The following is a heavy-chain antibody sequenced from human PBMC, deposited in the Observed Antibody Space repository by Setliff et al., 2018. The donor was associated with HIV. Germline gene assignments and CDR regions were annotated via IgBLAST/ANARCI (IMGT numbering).Heavy chain of an antibody. CDR1: GGSISSYY. J-gene: IGHJ4*01. Sequence: SETLSLTCAVSGGSISSYYWSWIRQPPGKSLEFIGRISDAGTINYNPSLRSRVTLSVDTPEHQFFLTVNAVTAADTAMYFCARDEGRATGRWWDQSASWYLDYWGHGILVTVSS. D-gene: IGHD1-26*01. V-gene: IGHV4-4*07. CDR2: ISDAGTI. CDR3: ARDEGRATGRWWDQSASWYLDY.